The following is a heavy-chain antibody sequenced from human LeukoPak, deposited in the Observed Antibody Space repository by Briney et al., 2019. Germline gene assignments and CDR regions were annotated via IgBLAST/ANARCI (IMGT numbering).Heavy chain of an antibody. CDR2: FYHSGTT. D-gene: IGHD4-17*01. Sequence: SETLSLTCTVSDYSISSYYWSWIRQPPGKGLEWLGSFYHSGTTNYNPSLKSRVTISVDVSKNQFSLKLRSVTAADTAVYYCARGSGSATVTPFDTWGQGTTVTVSS. CDR1: DYSISSYY. CDR3: ARGSGSATVTPFDT. J-gene: IGHJ3*02. V-gene: IGHV4-59*01.